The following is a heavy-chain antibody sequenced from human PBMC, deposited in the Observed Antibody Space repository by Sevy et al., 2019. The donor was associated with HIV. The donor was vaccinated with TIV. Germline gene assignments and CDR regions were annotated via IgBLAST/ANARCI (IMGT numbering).Heavy chain of an antibody. D-gene: IGHD3-3*01. CDR1: GFTFSSYG. V-gene: IGHV3-30*18. J-gene: IGHJ5*02. CDR3: AKHSHYDFWSGYYREGNWFDP. Sequence: GGSLRLSCAASGFTFSSYGMHWVRQAPGKGLEWVAVISYDGSNKYYADSVKGRFTISRDNSKNTLYLQMNSLRAEDTAVYYCAKHSHYDFWSGYYREGNWFDPWGQRTLVTVSS. CDR2: ISYDGSNK.